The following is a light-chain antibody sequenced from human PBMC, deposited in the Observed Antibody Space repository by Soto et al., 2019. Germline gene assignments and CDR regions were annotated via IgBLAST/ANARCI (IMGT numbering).Light chain of an antibody. V-gene: IGKV3-20*01. J-gene: IGKJ3*01. Sequence: EIVLTQSPGTLSLSPGERATLSCRASQSVSSSFLAWYQQKPGQAPRLLIYGASSRATGIPDRFSGSGSGTDFTLTINRLEPEDFAVYYCQQYRSSPHITFGPGTKVD. CDR1: QSVSSSF. CDR2: GAS. CDR3: QQYRSSPHIT.